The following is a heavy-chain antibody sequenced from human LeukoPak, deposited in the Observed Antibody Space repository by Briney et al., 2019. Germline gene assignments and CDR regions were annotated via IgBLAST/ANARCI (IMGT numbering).Heavy chain of an antibody. CDR2: TYPGDSDT. D-gene: IGHD6-19*01. CDR1: GYSSSRYW. V-gene: IGHV5-51*01. CDR3: ARQAYSSAHDAFDF. Sequence: GESLKISCQGSGYSSSRYWIGWVRQLPGKGLEWMGITYPGDSDTRYSPSFQGHVTISADKSISTAYLQWSSLKASDTAMYFCARQAYSSAHDAFDFWGQGTMVTVSS. J-gene: IGHJ3*01.